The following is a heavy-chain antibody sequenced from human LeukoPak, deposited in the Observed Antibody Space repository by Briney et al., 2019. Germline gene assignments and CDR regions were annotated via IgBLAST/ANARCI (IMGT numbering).Heavy chain of an antibody. V-gene: IGHV3-21*01. CDR1: GFTFSSYS. J-gene: IGHJ4*02. D-gene: IGHD3-22*01. CDR3: ARALENYYDSSGISNRGVI. Sequence: RGSLRLSCAASGFTFSSYSMNWVRQAPGKGLEWVSSISSSSSYIYYADSVKGRFTISRDNAKNSLYLQMNSLRAEDTAVYYCARALENYYDSSGISNRGVIWGQGTLVTVSS. CDR2: ISSSSSYI.